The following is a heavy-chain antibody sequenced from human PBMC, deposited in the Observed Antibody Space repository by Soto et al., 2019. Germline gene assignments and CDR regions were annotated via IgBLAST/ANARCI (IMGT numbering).Heavy chain of an antibody. Sequence: SETLSLTCTVSGGSISSGDYYWSWVRQLPGKGLEWIGYIYHSGSTHYNPSLKSRATMSVDTFKNQFSLKLTSVTAADTAVYYCARSMYYSDGSNYSPFDYWGQGTLVTVSS. V-gene: IGHV4-31*03. CDR3: ARSMYYSDGSNYSPFDY. CDR2: IYHSGST. J-gene: IGHJ4*02. CDR1: GGSISSGDYY. D-gene: IGHD3-22*01.